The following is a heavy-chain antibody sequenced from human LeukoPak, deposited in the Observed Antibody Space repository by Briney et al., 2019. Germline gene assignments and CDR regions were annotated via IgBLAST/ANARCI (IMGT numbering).Heavy chain of an antibody. Sequence: GESLKISCKGSGYSLTNYWIGWVRLVPGKGLEWMGFIYPGDSDTRYSPSFQGQVTISADKSISTAYLQWSSLKASDTAMYFCALRGYQYNYFDYWGQGTLVTVSS. CDR1: GYSLTNYW. V-gene: IGHV5-51*01. CDR3: ALRGYQYNYFDY. CDR2: IYPGDSDT. J-gene: IGHJ4*02. D-gene: IGHD3-3*01.